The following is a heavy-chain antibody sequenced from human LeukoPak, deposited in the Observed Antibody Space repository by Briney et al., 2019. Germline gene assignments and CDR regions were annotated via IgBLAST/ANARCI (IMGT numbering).Heavy chain of an antibody. Sequence: PSETLSLTCTVSGDSMSSRRYYWGWIRQPPGKGLEWIGYIYYSGSTNYNPSLKSRVTISVDTSKNQFSLKLSSVTAADTAVYYCARAATYYYDSSGYYIYYFDYWGQGTLVTVSS. CDR3: ARAATYYYDSSGYYIYYFDY. V-gene: IGHV4-61*01. D-gene: IGHD3-22*01. J-gene: IGHJ4*02. CDR1: GDSMSSRRYY. CDR2: IYYSGST.